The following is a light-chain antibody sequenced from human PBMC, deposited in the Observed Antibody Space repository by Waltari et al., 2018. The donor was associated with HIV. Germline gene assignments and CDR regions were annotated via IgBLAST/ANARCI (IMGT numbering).Light chain of an antibody. J-gene: IGLJ3*02. Sequence: QSALTQPASVSGSPGQSITISCTGTSSDVGSYNLVSWYQQHPGKAPKLMIYEVSKRPSGVSILFSCSKSGNTASLTISGLQAEDEADYYCCSYAGSRVFGGGTKLTVL. CDR1: SSDVGSYNL. V-gene: IGLV2-23*02. CDR2: EVS. CDR3: CSYAGSRV.